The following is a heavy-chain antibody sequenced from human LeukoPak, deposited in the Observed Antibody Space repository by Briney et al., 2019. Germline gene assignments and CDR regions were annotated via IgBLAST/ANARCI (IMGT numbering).Heavy chain of an antibody. D-gene: IGHD2-2*02. V-gene: IGHV3-23*01. CDR2: ISGSGGST. CDR3: AKGVVPAAIRQNWFDP. J-gene: IGHJ5*02. Sequence: PGGSLRLSCAASGFTFSSYAMSWVRQAPGKGLEWVSVISGSGGSTYYADTVKGRFTISRDNSKNTLYLQMNSLRAEDTAVYYCAKGVVPAAIRQNWFDPWGQGTLVTVSS. CDR1: GFTFSSYA.